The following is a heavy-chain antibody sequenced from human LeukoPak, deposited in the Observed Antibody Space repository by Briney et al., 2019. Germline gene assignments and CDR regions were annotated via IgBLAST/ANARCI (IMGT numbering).Heavy chain of an antibody. J-gene: IGHJ6*03. V-gene: IGHV3-15*01. Sequence: GGSLRLSCAASGFTFSNAWMSWVRQAPGKGLEWVGRIKSKTDGGTTDYAAPVKGRFTISRDDSKNTLYLQMNSLKTEDTAVYYCTTALAEWGYYNYYTDVWGKGTTVTVSS. CDR2: IKSKTDGGTT. CDR1: GFTFSNAW. CDR3: TTALAEWGYYNYYTDV. D-gene: IGHD3-16*01.